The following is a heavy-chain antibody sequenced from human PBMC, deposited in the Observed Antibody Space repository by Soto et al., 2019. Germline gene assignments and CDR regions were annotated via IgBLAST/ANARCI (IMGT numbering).Heavy chain of an antibody. J-gene: IGHJ6*01. D-gene: IGHD1-1*01. CDR2: IYYIGST. Sequence: SETLSLTGTVSGGSISSSSYYWGWIRQPPGKGLEWMGSIYYIGSTYYNPSRKSRVTISVDTSKNHFSLKLSSLTAADTAVYYCARADWTNNSYGMDVWGQGTTVTVS. CDR3: ARADWTNNSYGMDV. CDR1: GGSISSSSYY. V-gene: IGHV4-39*01.